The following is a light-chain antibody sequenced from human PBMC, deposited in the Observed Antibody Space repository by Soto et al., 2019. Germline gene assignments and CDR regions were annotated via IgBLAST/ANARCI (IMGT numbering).Light chain of an antibody. CDR1: QSVRSY. Sequence: EIVLTQSPATLSLSPGERSTLSCSASQSVRSYLAWYQQKPGQAPRLLLYDASTRATGIPARFSGSGSGTDFTLTISSLEPEDFAVYYCHQRSNWPRTFGGGTKVDI. CDR2: DAS. J-gene: IGKJ4*01. CDR3: HQRSNWPRT. V-gene: IGKV3-11*01.